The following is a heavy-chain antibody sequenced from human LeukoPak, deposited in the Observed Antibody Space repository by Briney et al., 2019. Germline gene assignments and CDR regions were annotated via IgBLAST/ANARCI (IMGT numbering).Heavy chain of an antibody. V-gene: IGHV4-61*08. CDR1: GGSISSGDYY. CDR2: IYYSGST. CDR3: ARDGRYCSGGSCYLDYYGMDV. Sequence: PSETLSLTCTVSGGSISSGDYYWGWIRQPPGKGLEWIGYIYYSGSTNYNPSLKSRVTISVDTSKNQFSLKLSSVTAADTAVYYCARDGRYCSGGSCYLDYYGMDVWGQGTTVTVSS. J-gene: IGHJ6*02. D-gene: IGHD2-15*01.